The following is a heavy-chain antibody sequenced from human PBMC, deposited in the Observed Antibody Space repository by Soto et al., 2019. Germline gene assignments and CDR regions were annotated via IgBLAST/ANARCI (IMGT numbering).Heavy chain of an antibody. D-gene: IGHD3-10*01. Sequence: GGSLRLSCAASGFTFSSYSMNWFRQAPGKGLEWVSSISSSSSYIYYADSVKGRFTISRDNAKDSLYLQMNSLRAEDTAVYYCARDSKPIQYCGAGSRRIFYYWGQGTLVTVSS. CDR3: ARDSKPIQYCGAGSRRIFYY. CDR1: GFTFSSYS. V-gene: IGHV3-21*01. J-gene: IGHJ4*02. CDR2: ISSSSSYI.